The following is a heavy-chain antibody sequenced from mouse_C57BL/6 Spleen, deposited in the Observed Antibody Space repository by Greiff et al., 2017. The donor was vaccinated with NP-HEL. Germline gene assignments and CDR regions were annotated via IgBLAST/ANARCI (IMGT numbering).Heavy chain of an antibody. J-gene: IGHJ1*03. V-gene: IGHV1-7*01. D-gene: IGHD2-1*01. Sequence: VQLQQSGAELAKPGASVKLSCKASGYTFTSYWMHWVKQRPGQGLEWIGYINPSSGYTKYNQKFKDKATLTADESSSTAYMQLSSLTYEDSAVYYCARDDYGKGYFDVWGTGTTVTVSS. CDR2: INPSSGYT. CDR3: ARDDYGKGYFDV. CDR1: GYTFTSYW.